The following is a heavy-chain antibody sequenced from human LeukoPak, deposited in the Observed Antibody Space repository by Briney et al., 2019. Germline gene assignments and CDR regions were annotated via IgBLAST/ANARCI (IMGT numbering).Heavy chain of an antibody. Sequence: QPGGSLRLSCAASGSTFSSHTMNWVRQAPGKGLEWVSYISNTGSVIYYADSVKGRFTISRDNAKNSLYLQMNSLRAEDTAVYYCARGSSGELLLYYFDYWGQGTLVTVSS. D-gene: IGHD1-26*01. CDR2: ISNTGSVI. V-gene: IGHV3-48*04. J-gene: IGHJ4*02. CDR1: GSTFSSHT. CDR3: ARGSSGELLLYYFDY.